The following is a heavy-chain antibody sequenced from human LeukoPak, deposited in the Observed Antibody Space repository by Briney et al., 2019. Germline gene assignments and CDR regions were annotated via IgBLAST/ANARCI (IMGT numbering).Heavy chain of an antibody. CDR1: GGSISSYY. D-gene: IGHD2-15*01. J-gene: IGHJ6*03. CDR3: ASWGCSGGSCYSFLWYYYYYMDV. CDR2: IYYSGST. Sequence: SETLSLTCTVSGGSISSYYWSWIRQPPGKGLEWIGYIYYSGSTNYNPSLKSRVTISVDTSKNQFSLKLSSVTAADTAVYYCASWGCSGGSCYSFLWYYYYYMDVWGEGTTVTVSS. V-gene: IGHV4-59*12.